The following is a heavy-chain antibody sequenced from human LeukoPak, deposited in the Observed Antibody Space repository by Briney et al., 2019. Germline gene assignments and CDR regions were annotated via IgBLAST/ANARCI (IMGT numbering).Heavy chain of an antibody. CDR1: GGSINTYY. V-gene: IGHV4-4*09. D-gene: IGHD3-3*01. J-gene: IGHJ6*03. CDR3: AKHDTVFGAAHFYMDV. Sequence: PSETLSLTCAVSGGSINTYYWSWIRQPPGKGLEWVGYIYSTGNTNYNPSLKGRVTISLDTSKNQFSLNLSSVTAADTAVYYCAKHDTVFGAAHFYMDVWGEGTTVTVSS. CDR2: IYSTGNT.